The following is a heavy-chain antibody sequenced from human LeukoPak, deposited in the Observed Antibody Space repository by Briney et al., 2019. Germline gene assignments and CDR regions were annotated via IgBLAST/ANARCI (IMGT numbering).Heavy chain of an antibody. CDR1: GGSISSYY. CDR2: IYYSGST. Sequence: SETLSLTCTVTGGSISSYYWSWIRQPPGKGLEWIGYIYYSGSTNYKPSLKSRVTISVDTSKNQFSPTLSSVTAADTAVYYCARGAGRKDYYYMDVWGKGTTVTVSS. J-gene: IGHJ6*03. V-gene: IGHV4-59*01. D-gene: IGHD1-26*01. CDR3: ARGAGRKDYYYMDV.